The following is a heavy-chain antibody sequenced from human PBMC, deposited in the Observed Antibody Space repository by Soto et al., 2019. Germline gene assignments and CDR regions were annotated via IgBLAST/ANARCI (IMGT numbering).Heavy chain of an antibody. J-gene: IGHJ4*02. Sequence: PGGSLRLSCAASGFTFSSYAMSWVRQAPGKGLEWVSAISGSGGSTYYADSVKGRFTISRDNSKNTLYLQMNSLRAEDTAVYYCAKTITNDFWSGYYFDYWGQGTLVTVSS. CDR1: GFTFSSYA. CDR2: ISGSGGST. V-gene: IGHV3-23*01. D-gene: IGHD3-3*01. CDR3: AKTITNDFWSGYYFDY.